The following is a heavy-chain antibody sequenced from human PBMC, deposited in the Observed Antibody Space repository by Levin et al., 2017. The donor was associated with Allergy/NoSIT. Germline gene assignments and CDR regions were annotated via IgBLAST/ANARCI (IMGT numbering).Heavy chain of an antibody. CDR2: IWYDGSNK. J-gene: IGHJ3*02. CDR3: ARTNKRKNGAFDI. D-gene: IGHD1-1*01. Sequence: SCAASGFTFSSYGMHWVRQAPGKGLEWVAVIWYDGSNKYYADSVKGRFTISRDNSKNTLYLQMNSLRAEDTAVYYCARTNKRKNGAFDIWGQGTMVTVSS. CDR1: GFTFSSYG. V-gene: IGHV3-33*01.